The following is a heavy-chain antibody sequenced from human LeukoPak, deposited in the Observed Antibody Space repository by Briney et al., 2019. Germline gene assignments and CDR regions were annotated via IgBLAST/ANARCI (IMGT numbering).Heavy chain of an antibody. Sequence: PSETLSLTCTVSGGSISNFYWSWFRKSPGKRLEWIGHIYYTGSTTYNPSLRSRVTISVDTSRNQFALKVYSVTAADTAVYCCGRHEYQRGLEYWGQGTLVTVSS. CDR1: GGSISNFY. CDR2: IYYTGST. V-gene: IGHV4-59*08. CDR3: GRHEYQRGLEY. J-gene: IGHJ4*02. D-gene: IGHD1-26*01.